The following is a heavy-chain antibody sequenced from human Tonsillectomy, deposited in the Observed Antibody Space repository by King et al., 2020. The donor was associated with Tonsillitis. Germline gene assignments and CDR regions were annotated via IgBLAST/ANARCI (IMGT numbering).Heavy chain of an antibody. D-gene: IGHD3-10*01. CDR3: AKDKAMVRGVIIDY. Sequence: VQLVESGGGLVQPGRSLRLSCAASGFTFDDFAMHWVRQAPGKGLEWVSTISWNSATRGYADSVRGRFTISRVNAKNSLYLQMNSLRAEDTALYYCAKDKAMVRGVIIDYWGQGTLVTVSS. CDR1: GFTFDDFA. J-gene: IGHJ4*02. V-gene: IGHV3-9*01. CDR2: ISWNSATR.